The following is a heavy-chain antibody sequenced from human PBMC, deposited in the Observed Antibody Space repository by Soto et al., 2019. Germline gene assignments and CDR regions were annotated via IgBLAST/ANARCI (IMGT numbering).Heavy chain of an antibody. Sequence: EVQLLESGGGLVQPGGSLRLSCAGSGFTFINYAMNWVRQAPGKGLEWVSTISGGGDAPFFADSVRGRFTISRDNSKNTGTLQMNNLGVDYTAVFFCSRKVPGSTSRPDYWYFDLWGRGTLVTVSS. CDR3: SRKVPGSTSRPDYWYFDL. CDR1: GFTFINYA. CDR2: ISGGGDAP. V-gene: IGHV3-23*01. J-gene: IGHJ2*01. D-gene: IGHD3-10*01.